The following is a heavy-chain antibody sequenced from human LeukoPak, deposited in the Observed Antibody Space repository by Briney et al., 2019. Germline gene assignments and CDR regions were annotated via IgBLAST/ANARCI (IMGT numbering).Heavy chain of an antibody. D-gene: IGHD1-14*01. V-gene: IGHV4-39*07. CDR1: GGSISSSSYY. CDR2: IYYSGST. J-gene: IGHJ4*02. Sequence: SETLSLTCTVSGGSISSSSYYWGWIRQPPGKGLEWIGSIYYSGSTYYNPSLKSRVTISVDTSKNQFSLKLSSVTAADTAVYYCARGTRGGHFDYWGQGTLVPVSS. CDR3: ARGTRGGHFDY.